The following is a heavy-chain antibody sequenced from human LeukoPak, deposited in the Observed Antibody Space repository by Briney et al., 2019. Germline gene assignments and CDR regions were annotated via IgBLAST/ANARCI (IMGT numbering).Heavy chain of an antibody. CDR2: IRSKANSYAT. CDR3: ARDYSSLDY. CDR1: GFTFSGSA. D-gene: IGHD3-16*01. V-gene: IGHV3-73*01. J-gene: IGHJ4*02. Sequence: PGGSLRLSCAASGFTFSGSAMHWVRQASGKGLEWVGRIRSKANSYATAYAASVKGRFTISRDDSKNTAYLQMNSLRAEDTAVYYCARDYSSLDYWGQGTLVTVSS.